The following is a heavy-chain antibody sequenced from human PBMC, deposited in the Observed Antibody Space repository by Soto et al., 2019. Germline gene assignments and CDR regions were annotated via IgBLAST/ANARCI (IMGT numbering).Heavy chain of an antibody. CDR2: ISYDGSNK. Sequence: LRLSCSASGFTFSSYGMRWVRQAPGKGLEWVAVISYDGSNKYYADSVKGRFTISRDNSKNTLYLQMNSLRAEDTAVYYCAKDEIVVVVAAPHLVDYWGQGTLVTVSS. CDR3: AKDEIVVVVAAPHLVDY. V-gene: IGHV3-30*18. D-gene: IGHD2-15*01. J-gene: IGHJ4*02. CDR1: GFTFSSYG.